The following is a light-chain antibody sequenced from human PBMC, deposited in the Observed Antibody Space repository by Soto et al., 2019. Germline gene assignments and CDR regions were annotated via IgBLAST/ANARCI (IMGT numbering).Light chain of an antibody. CDR1: QSISSY. CDR3: QQSYSTPLT. CDR2: AAS. Sequence: GGRVTITCRASQSISSYLNWYQQKPGKAPKLLIYAASSLQSGVPSRFSGSGSGTDFTLTISSLQPEDFATYYCQQSYSTPLTFGGGTKVDIK. V-gene: IGKV1-39*01. J-gene: IGKJ4*01.